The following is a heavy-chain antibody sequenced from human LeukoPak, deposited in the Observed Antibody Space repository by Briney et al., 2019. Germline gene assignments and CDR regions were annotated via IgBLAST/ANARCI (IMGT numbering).Heavy chain of an antibody. D-gene: IGHD4/OR15-4a*01. V-gene: IGHV3-30*04. J-gene: IGHJ5*02. Sequence: PGESLRLSCAVSGFTFSTYAMHWVRQAPGKGLEWVAFISYDGRNKYYADSVKGRCTISRDNSKNTPFLQMNSLRDEDTAVYYCAKDPDGLWSWGQGTLVTVSS. CDR2: ISYDGRNK. CDR1: GFTFSTYA. CDR3: AKDPDGLWS.